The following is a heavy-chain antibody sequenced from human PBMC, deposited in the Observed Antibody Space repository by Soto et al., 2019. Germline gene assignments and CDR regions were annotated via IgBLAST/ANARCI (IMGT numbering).Heavy chain of an antibody. J-gene: IGHJ4*02. V-gene: IGHV3-11*01. CDR3: ASRINLRTASTFDY. D-gene: IGHD4-17*01. CDR1: GFTFSDYY. CDR2: ISGSGSSI. Sequence: GGSLRLSCAASGFTFSDYYMSWIRQAPGKGLEWISYISGSGSSIYYADSVKGRFTVSRDNGKNSLYLQMNSLRDEDTAVYYCASRINLRTASTFDYWGQGTLVTVSS.